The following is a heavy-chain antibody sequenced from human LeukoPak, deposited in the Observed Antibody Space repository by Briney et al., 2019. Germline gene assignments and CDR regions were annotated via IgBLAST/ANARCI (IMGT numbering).Heavy chain of an antibody. CDR2: ISYDGSNK. CDR3: AKGLTIFGLPEGNWFDP. CDR1: GFTFSSYG. D-gene: IGHD3-3*01. Sequence: GGSLRLSCAASGFTFSSYGMHWVRQAPGKGLEWVAVISYDGSNKYHADSVKGRFTISRDNSKNTLYLQMNSLRAEDTAVYYCAKGLTIFGLPEGNWFDPWGQGTLVTVSS. J-gene: IGHJ5*02. V-gene: IGHV3-30*18.